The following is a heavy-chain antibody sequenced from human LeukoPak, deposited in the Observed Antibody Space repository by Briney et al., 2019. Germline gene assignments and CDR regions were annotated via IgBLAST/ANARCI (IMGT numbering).Heavy chain of an antibody. V-gene: IGHV3-23*01. CDR2: ISGSGGST. D-gene: IGHD3-3*01. Sequence: GGSLRLSCAASGFIFSSYAMSWVRQAPGKGLEWVSTISGSGGSTYYADSVKGRFTISRDNSKNTVYLQMNSLRAEDTAVYYCARLPYYDFWSGYYMDVWGKGTTVTVSS. CDR1: GFIFSSYA. J-gene: IGHJ6*03. CDR3: ARLPYYDFWSGYYMDV.